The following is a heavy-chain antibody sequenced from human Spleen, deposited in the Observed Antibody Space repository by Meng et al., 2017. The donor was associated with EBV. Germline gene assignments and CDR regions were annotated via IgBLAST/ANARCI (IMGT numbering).Heavy chain of an antibody. V-gene: IGHV4-30-4*01. CDR2: IYTSGST. Sequence: SGRGVVNPSQRRSLSGAVSGGSICSGGYYWSWLRQPPGKRLEWIGYIYTSGSTYYNPSLKSRPTISLDMSKNQFSLQLRSVTAADTAVYYCARAAYDVSGYFDYWGQGTLVTVSS. CDR1: GGSICSGGYY. D-gene: IGHD3-22*01. J-gene: IGHJ4*02. CDR3: ARAAYDVSGYFDY.